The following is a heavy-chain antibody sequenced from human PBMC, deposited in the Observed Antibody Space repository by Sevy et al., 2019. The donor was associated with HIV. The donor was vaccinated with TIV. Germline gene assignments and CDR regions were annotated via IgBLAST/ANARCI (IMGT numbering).Heavy chain of an antibody. CDR3: TTDSLRSLQTAGDAFDI. V-gene: IGHV3-15*01. CDR1: GFTFSNAW. Sequence: GGSLRLSCAASGFTFSNAWMSWVRQAPGKGLEWVGRIKSKTDGGTTDYAAPVKGRFTISRDDSKNTLYLQMNSLKTEDTAVYYCTTDSLRSLQTAGDAFDIWGQGTMVTVSS. J-gene: IGHJ3*02. CDR2: IKSKTDGGTT. D-gene: IGHD1-1*01.